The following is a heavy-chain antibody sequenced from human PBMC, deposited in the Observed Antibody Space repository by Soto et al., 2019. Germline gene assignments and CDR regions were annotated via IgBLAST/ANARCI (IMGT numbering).Heavy chain of an antibody. V-gene: IGHV4-59*11. Sequence: QVQLQESGPGLVKPSETLSLTCSVSGGSISGHYWTWIRQSPGKGRGWIGYIFYSGRTNYNPSLKRRVARSVDTARNRFALKMSSVSAADTAVYYGGRVGSSGWSPEYWGGGSLVGVSS. D-gene: IGHD6-19*01. CDR1: GGSISGHY. CDR2: IFYSGRT. J-gene: IGHJ4*02. CDR3: GRVGSSGWSPEY.